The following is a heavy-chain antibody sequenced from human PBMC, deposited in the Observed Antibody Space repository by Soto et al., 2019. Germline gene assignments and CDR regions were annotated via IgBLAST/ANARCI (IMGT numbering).Heavy chain of an antibody. CDR1: GGSISSYY. Sequence: QVQLQESGPGLVKPSEPLSLTCTVSGGSISSYYWSRIRQPTGKGLEWIGYIYYSGSTNYNPSLKSRVTTSVDTSKNQFSLKLSSVTAADTAVYYCARGSVVRGVDYWGQGTLVTVSS. J-gene: IGHJ4*02. D-gene: IGHD3-10*01. V-gene: IGHV4-59*01. CDR2: IYYSGST. CDR3: ARGSVVRGVDY.